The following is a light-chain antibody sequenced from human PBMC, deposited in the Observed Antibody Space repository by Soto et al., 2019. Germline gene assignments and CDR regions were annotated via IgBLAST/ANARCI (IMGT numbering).Light chain of an antibody. CDR1: SSDVGGYKY. CDR3: SSYTSANYVV. V-gene: IGLV2-14*01. CDR2: EVS. Sequence: QSALTQPASVSGSPGQSITISCTGTSSDVGGYKYVSWYQQNPGKAPKLMIYEVSNRPSGVSNRFSGSKSGNTASLTISGLQAEDEADYYCSSYTSANYVVFGGGTQLTVL. J-gene: IGLJ2*01.